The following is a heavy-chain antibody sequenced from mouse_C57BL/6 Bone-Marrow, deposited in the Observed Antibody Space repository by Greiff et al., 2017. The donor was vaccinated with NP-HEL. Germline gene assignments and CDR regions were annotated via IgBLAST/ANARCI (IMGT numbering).Heavy chain of an antibody. V-gene: IGHV1-82*01. D-gene: IGHD1-1*01. CDR1: GYAFSSSW. CDR2: IYPGDGDT. J-gene: IGHJ4*01. CDR3: ARPVYGRSSYAMDY. Sequence: QVQLQQSGPELVKPGASVKISCKASGYAFSSSWMNWVKQRPGKGLEWIGRIYPGDGDTNYNGKFKGKATLTADKSSSTAYMQLSSLTSEDSAVYFCARPVYGRSSYAMDYWGQGTSVTVSS.